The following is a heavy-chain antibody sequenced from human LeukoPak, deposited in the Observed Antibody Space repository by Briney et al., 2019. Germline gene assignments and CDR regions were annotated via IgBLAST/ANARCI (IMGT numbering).Heavy chain of an antibody. Sequence: ASVKVSCKASGYTFTSYAMHWVRQAPGQRLEWMGWINAGNGNTKYSQKFQGRVTITRDTSASTAYMELSRLRSDDTAVYYCARDRPTSYYYDSQRDYWGQGTLVTVSS. J-gene: IGHJ4*02. CDR1: GYTFTSYA. CDR2: INAGNGNT. CDR3: ARDRPTSYYYDSQRDY. D-gene: IGHD3-22*01. V-gene: IGHV1-3*01.